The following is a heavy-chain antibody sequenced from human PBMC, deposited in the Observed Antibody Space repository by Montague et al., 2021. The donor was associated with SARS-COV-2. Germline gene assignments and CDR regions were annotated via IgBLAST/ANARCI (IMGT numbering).Heavy chain of an antibody. J-gene: IGHJ4*02. CDR2: LSSDGSYK. D-gene: IGHD2/OR15-2a*01. Sequence: SLRLSCAASGFTFTSYSMNWVRQAPGKGLEALSVLSSDGSYKYYXXSLKGRFTISRDNSRNTLYLQMNSLRPEDTAVYYCARDLLRHKGGFDSWGQGTLVTVSS. V-gene: IGHV3-30-3*01. CDR3: ARDLLRHKGGFDS. CDR1: GFTFTSYS.